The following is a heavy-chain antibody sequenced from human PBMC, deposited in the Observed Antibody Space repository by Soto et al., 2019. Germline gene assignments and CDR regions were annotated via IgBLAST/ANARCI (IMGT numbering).Heavy chain of an antibody. D-gene: IGHD6-13*01. CDR1: GFTFSNYD. CDR2: IGAAGDT. Sequence: GGSLRLYCAASGFTFSNYDMHWVRQVTGKGLEWVSAIGAAGDTYYPDSVKGRFTISRENAKNSLYLQMNSLRAEDTAVYYCASGGWGSSWYEGGSRIDYWGQGALVTVSS. CDR3: ASGGWGSSWYEGGSRIDY. J-gene: IGHJ4*02. V-gene: IGHV3-13*01.